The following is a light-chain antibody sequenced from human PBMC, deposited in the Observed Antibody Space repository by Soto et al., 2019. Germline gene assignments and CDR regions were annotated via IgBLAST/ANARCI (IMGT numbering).Light chain of an antibody. CDR2: WAS. CDR1: QSVLYSSNSKNY. J-gene: IGKJ1*01. CDR3: QQYYTTPLT. V-gene: IGKV4-1*01. Sequence: DIVMTQSPDSLAVSLGERATINCKSSQSVLYSSNSKNYLAWYQQKPGQPPKLLIYWASTRESGVPDRFSGSGSGTDITLTISSLQAEDVAVYYCQQYYTTPLTFGQGTKVEI.